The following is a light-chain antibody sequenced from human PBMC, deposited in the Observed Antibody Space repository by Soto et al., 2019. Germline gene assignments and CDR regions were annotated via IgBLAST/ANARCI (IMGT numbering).Light chain of an antibody. CDR1: SSDVGSYNL. V-gene: IGLV2-23*01. CDR3: CSYAGSTTYYV. J-gene: IGLJ1*01. CDR2: GGT. Sequence: QSALTQPASVSGSPGQSITISCTGTSSDVGSYNLVSWYQQHPGEAPKLMIYGGTKRPSGVSNRFSGSKSGNTASLTISGLQAEDEADYYCCSYAGSTTYYVCGTGTKLTVL.